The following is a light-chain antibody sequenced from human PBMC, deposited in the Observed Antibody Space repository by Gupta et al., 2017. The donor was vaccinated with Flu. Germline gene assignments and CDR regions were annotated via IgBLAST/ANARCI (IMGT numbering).Light chain of an antibody. J-gene: IGKJ1*01. V-gene: IGKV1-5*03. Sequence: DIQMTQSPSTLSASVGDRVTITCRSSQSISSWLAWYQQKPGKAPKLLIYKASSLESGVPSRFSGSGSGTEFILTISSLQPDDFATYSCLQFNSDPWTFGQGTKVEIK. CDR2: KAS. CDR1: QSISSW. CDR3: LQFNSDPWT.